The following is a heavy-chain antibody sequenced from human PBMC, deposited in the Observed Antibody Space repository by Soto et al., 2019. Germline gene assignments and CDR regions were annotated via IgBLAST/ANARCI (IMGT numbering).Heavy chain of an antibody. V-gene: IGHV1-69*01. CDR2: IIPIFGTA. J-gene: IGHJ4*02. CDR1: GGTFSSYA. CDR3: ARGRRIVLRGVAPYYYFDY. Sequence: QVQLVQSGAEVKKPGSSVKVSCKASGGTFSSYAISWVRQAPGQGLEWMGGIIPIFGTANYAQKFQGRVTITADESTSTAYMELSSLRSEDTAVYYCARGRRIVLRGVAPYYYFDYWGQGTLVTVSS. D-gene: IGHD3-10*01.